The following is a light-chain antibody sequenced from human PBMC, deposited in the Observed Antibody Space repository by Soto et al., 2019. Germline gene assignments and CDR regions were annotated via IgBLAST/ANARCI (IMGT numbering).Light chain of an antibody. CDR2: DVN. CDR1: SSDIGAFDL. Sequence: QSALTQPASVSGSPGQSITISCTGTSSDIGAFDLVSWYQQHPGKAPKVIIYDVNIRPSGVSNRFSGSKSGNTASLTISGLQAEDEADYYCSLYTVTSTRLFGTGTKVTVL. J-gene: IGLJ1*01. CDR3: SLYTVTSTRL. V-gene: IGLV2-14*01.